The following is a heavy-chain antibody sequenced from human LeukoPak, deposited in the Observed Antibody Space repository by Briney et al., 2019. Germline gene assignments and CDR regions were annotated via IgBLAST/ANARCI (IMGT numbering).Heavy chain of an antibody. CDR2: LRGNGGST. Sequence: GGSPRLSCVASGFTFSSHSMNWVRQAPGKGLEWVSSLRGNGGSTGYVDSVRGRFVISRDNSRNTLYLQMNSLRAEDTAVYYCAKSVTAAGTYAFDIWGQGTVVTVSS. CDR1: GFTFSSHS. J-gene: IGHJ3*02. D-gene: IGHD6-13*01. CDR3: AKSVTAAGTYAFDI. V-gene: IGHV3-23*01.